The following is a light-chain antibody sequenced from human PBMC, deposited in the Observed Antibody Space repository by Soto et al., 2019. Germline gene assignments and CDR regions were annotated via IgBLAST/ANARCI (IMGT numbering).Light chain of an antibody. V-gene: IGKV3-20*01. CDR2: GAS. CDR3: QQYGSSPGT. Sequence: ELVLTQSPGTLSLSPGERVTLSCRASESVSTNLAWYQQKAGQAHRLLIYGASNRATGIQDRFSGSGSGTDFTLTIRRLEPEDFAVYYCQQYGSSPGTFGQGTKVDIK. CDR1: ESVSTN. J-gene: IGKJ1*01.